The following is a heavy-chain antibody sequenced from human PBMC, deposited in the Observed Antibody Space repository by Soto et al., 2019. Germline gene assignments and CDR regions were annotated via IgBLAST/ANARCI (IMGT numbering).Heavy chain of an antibody. CDR2: INHSGRV. D-gene: IGHD3-22*01. CDR3: STRAYDTNGYYRFDP. Sequence: SETLSLTCAVYGGSFSGHSWTWIRQSPGKGLEWIGDINHSGRVNYSPSLKSRATISLDTSKNQFSLTLSAVTAADTAMYYCSTRAYDTNGYYRFDPWGQGALVTVSS. J-gene: IGHJ5*01. CDR1: GGSFSGHS. V-gene: IGHV4-34*01.